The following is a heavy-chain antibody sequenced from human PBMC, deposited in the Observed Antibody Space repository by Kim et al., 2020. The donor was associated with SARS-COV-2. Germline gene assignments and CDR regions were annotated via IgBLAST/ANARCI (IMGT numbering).Heavy chain of an antibody. J-gene: IGHJ4*02. CDR2: EK. D-gene: IGHD6-13*01. CDR3: AREKAAADY. V-gene: IGHV3-7*03. Sequence: EKHDVDSVKRRFTISRDNAKNSLDLQMTSLRDEDTAVYYCAREKAAADYWGQGTLVTVSS.